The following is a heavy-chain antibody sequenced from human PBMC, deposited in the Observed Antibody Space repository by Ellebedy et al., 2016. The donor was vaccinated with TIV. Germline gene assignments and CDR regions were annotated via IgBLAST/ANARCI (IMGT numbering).Heavy chain of an antibody. J-gene: IGHJ4*02. CDR2: IKQDGSEK. CDR1: GFTFSSYW. V-gene: IGHV3-7*01. Sequence: GESLKISCAASGFTFSSYWMSWVRQAPGKGLEWVANIKQDGSEKYYVDSVKGRFTISRDNAKNSLYLQMNSLRAEDTAVYYCARDLGEAFGGVIVGMRLYGQLDYWGQGTLVTVSS. D-gene: IGHD3-16*02. CDR3: ARDLGEAFGGVIVGMRLYGQLDY.